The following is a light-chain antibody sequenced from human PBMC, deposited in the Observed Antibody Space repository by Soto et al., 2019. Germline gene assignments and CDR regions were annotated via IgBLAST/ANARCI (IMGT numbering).Light chain of an antibody. Sequence: EIVLTQSAGTLSLSPGERATLSCRASQSVSSSYLAWYQQKPGQAPRLLIYGASSRATGIPDRFSGSGSGTDFTLTTSRLEPEDFAVYYCQQYGSSPPRTFGPGTKVDIK. CDR1: QSVSSSY. J-gene: IGKJ3*01. CDR3: QQYGSSPPRT. CDR2: GAS. V-gene: IGKV3-20*01.